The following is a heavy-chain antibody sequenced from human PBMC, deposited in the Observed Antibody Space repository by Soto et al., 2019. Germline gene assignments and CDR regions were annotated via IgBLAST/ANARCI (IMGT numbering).Heavy chain of an antibody. Sequence: QVQLQESGPGLVKPSQTLSLTSTVSGGSVSSADWNWSWIRQTPGKGLEWIGHIYEGGRTYSNPSLMSRATISLDTSKNLFSLNLKSVTAADTAVYYCTRGPSGDKVDFWGQGLLVTVSS. V-gene: IGHV4-30-4*08. CDR1: GGSVSSADWN. CDR2: IYEGGRT. J-gene: IGHJ4*02. D-gene: IGHD7-27*01. CDR3: TRGPSGDKVDF.